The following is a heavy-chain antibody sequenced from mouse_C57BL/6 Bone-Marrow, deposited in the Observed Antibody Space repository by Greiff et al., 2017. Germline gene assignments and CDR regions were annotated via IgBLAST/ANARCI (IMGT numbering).Heavy chain of an antibody. Sequence: QVQLQQSGAELARPGASVKLSCKASGYTFTSYGISWVKQRTGQGLEWIGEIYPRSGNTYYNEKFKGKATLTAAKSSSTAYMELRSLTSEDSAVYFCATYDGYNLSFDVWGTGTTVTVSS. CDR3: ATYDGYNLSFDV. CDR1: GYTFTSYG. D-gene: IGHD2-3*01. CDR2: IYPRSGNT. V-gene: IGHV1-81*01. J-gene: IGHJ1*03.